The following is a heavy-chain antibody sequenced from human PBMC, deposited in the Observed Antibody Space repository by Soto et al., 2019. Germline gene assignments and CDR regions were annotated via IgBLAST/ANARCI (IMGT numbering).Heavy chain of an antibody. D-gene: IGHD3-9*01. CDR3: AKDPRTLRYFDWLSSYFDY. Sequence: PGGSLRLSCAASGFTFSSYWMHWVRQAPGKGLVWVARINSDGSSISYADSVKGRFTISRDNSKNTLYLQMNSLRAEDTAVYYCAKDPRTLRYFDWLSSYFDYWGQGTLVTVS. CDR1: GFTFSSYW. CDR2: INSDGSSI. V-gene: IGHV3-74*01. J-gene: IGHJ4*02.